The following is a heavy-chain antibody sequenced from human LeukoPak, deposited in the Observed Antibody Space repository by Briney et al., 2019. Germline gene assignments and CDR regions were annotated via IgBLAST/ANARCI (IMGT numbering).Heavy chain of an antibody. V-gene: IGHV3-23*01. CDR1: GFTFSSYA. D-gene: IGHD1-26*01. Sequence: PGGSLRLSCAASGFTFSSYAMSWVRQAPGKGLEWVSAISGSGGSTYYADSVKGRFTISRDNSKNTLYLQMNTLRAEDTAVYFCAKDNGGSFDYWGQGTLVTVSS. CDR2: ISGSGGST. J-gene: IGHJ4*02. CDR3: AKDNGGSFDY.